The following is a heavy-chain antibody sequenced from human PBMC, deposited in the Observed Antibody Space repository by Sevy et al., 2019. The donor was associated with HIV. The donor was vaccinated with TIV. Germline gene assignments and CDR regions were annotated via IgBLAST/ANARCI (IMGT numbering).Heavy chain of an antibody. Sequence: ASVKVSCKASGYTFTSYYMHWVRQAPGQGLEWMGIINPSGGSTSYAQKFQGRVTMTRDTSTSTVYMELSSLRSEDTAVYYCARDGRFGELLQGDIFDYWGQGTLVTVSS. CDR1: GYTFTSYY. J-gene: IGHJ4*02. V-gene: IGHV1-46*01. D-gene: IGHD3-10*01. CDR2: INPSGGST. CDR3: ARDGRFGELLQGDIFDY.